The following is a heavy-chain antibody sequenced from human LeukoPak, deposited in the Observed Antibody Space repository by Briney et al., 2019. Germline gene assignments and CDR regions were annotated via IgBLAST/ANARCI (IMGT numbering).Heavy chain of an antibody. CDR2: ISGSGGST. Sequence: RGSVRLSCAASGFTFSSYAMSWVRQAPGKGLEWVSAISGSGGSTYYADSVKGRFTISRDNSKNTLYLQMNSLRAEDTAVYYCAKDGQWFGELLGYWGQGTLVTVSS. CDR3: AKDGQWFGELLGY. D-gene: IGHD3-10*01. V-gene: IGHV3-23*01. CDR1: GFTFSSYA. J-gene: IGHJ4*02.